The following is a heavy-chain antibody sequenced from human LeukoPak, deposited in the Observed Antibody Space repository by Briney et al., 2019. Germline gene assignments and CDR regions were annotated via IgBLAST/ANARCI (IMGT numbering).Heavy chain of an antibody. CDR3: ARGYDVLTSHDYFDY. CDR2: IFHSGHT. J-gene: IGHJ4*02. V-gene: IGHV4-30-2*01. CDR1: GGSISSGGYA. D-gene: IGHD3-9*01. Sequence: PSQTLSLTCGVSGGSISSGGYAWSWIRQPPGKGLEWIGYIFHSGHTYYNPSLKSRVTISVDRSKNQFSLKLSSVTAADTAVYYCARGYDVLTSHDYFDYWGQGTLVTVSS.